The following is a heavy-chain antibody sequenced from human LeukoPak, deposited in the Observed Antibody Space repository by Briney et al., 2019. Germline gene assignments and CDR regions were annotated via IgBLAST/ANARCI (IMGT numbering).Heavy chain of an antibody. CDR2: IYHSGST. J-gene: IGHJ5*02. V-gene: IGHV4-30-2*01. D-gene: IGHD3-10*01. Sequence: PSQTLSLTCTVSGGSISSGGYYWSWIRQPPGKGLEWIGYIYHSGSTYYNPSLKSRVTISVDTSKNQFSLKLSSVTAADTAVYYCARLGTYYYGSGSYSPNWFDPWGQGTLVTVSS. CDR1: GGSISSGGYY. CDR3: ARLGTYYYGSGSYSPNWFDP.